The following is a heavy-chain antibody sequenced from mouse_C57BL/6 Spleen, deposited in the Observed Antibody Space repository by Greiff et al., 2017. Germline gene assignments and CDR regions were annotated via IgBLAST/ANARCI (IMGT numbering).Heavy chain of an antibody. CDR3: ARGSDSSGYAWFAY. CDR1: GYAFSSSW. CDR2: IYPGDGDT. J-gene: IGHJ3*01. Sequence: QVQLQQSGPELVKPGASVKISCKASGYAFSSSWMNWVKQRPGKGLEWIGRIYPGDGDTNYNGKFKGKDTLTADKSSSTAYMQLSSLTSEDSAVYFCARGSDSSGYAWFAYWGQGTLVTVSA. D-gene: IGHD3-2*02. V-gene: IGHV1-82*01.